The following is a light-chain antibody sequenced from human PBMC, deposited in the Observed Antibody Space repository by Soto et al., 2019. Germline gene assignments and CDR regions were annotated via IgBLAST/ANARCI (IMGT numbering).Light chain of an antibody. V-gene: IGLV1-47*01. J-gene: IGLJ3*02. CDR3: AAWDGGLSGGV. Sequence: QSVLTQPPSASGPPGQRVAIPCSGSTSNIGSNYVYWYQQLPGTAPKLLIYRNNQRPSGVPDRFSGSKSGTSASLAISGLRSEDEADYYCAAWDGGLSGGVFGGGTKLTVL. CDR1: TSNIGSNY. CDR2: RNN.